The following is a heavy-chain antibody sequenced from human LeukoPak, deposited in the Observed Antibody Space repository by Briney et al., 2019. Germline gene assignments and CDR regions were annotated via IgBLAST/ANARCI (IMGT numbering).Heavy chain of an antibody. V-gene: IGHV3-23*01. J-gene: IGHJ4*02. Sequence: GGSLRLSCAASGFTFSSYAMSWVRQAPGKGLEWVSAISGSGGSTYYADSVKGRFTIPRDNSKNTLYLQMNSLRAEDTAVYYCAKDLTMIVVVITANWGQGTLVTVSS. CDR2: ISGSGGST. D-gene: IGHD3-22*01. CDR3: AKDLTMIVVVITAN. CDR1: GFTFSSYA.